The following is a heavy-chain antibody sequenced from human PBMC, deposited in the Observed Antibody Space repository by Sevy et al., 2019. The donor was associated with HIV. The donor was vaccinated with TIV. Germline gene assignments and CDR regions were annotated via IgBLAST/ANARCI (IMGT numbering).Heavy chain of an antibody. CDR2: ISWNSGSM. V-gene: IGHV3-9*01. J-gene: IGHJ3*02. Sequence: GGSLRLSCAASGFTFDDYAMHWVRQAPGKGLERVSGISWNSGSMGYADSVKGRFTISRDNAKNSLYLQMNSLRAEDTALYYCAKAGASGWSAFDIWGQGTMVTVSS. D-gene: IGHD6-19*01. CDR3: AKAGASGWSAFDI. CDR1: GFTFDDYA.